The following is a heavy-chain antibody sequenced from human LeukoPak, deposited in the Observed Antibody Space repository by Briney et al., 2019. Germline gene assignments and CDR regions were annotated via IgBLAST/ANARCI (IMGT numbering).Heavy chain of an antibody. CDR3: ARGGDSSGSLNY. J-gene: IGHJ4*02. Sequence: SETLSLTCIVSGGSISSGDYYWSWIRQPPGKGLEWIGCIYYSGSTYYNPSLKSRVTISVDTSKNQFSLKLSSVTAADTAVYYCARGGDSSGSLNYWGQGTLVTVSS. V-gene: IGHV4-30-4*02. D-gene: IGHD3-22*01. CDR2: IYYSGST. CDR1: GGSISSGDYY.